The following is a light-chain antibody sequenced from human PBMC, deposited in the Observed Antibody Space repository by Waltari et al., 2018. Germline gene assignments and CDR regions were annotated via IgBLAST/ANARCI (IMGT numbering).Light chain of an antibody. Sequence: ETVMTQSPDTLSVSPGERVTVSCRASQTVTTKLAWYQQKAGQASRLLIYDASTRATGIPARFSGSGSGTEFTLTINSLQSEDSAVYFCQQYNNWPPWTFGQGTKVEIK. CDR2: DAS. CDR3: QQYNNWPPWT. CDR1: QTVTTK. J-gene: IGKJ1*01. V-gene: IGKV3D-15*01.